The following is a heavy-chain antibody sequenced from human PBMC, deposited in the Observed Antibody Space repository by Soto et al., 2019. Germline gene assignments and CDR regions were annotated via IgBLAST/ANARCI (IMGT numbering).Heavy chain of an antibody. Sequence: QVQLQQWGAGLLKPSETLSLTCAVYGGSFSDFYWTWIRQLPGKGLEWIGEINHSGSTNYNPSLKCRVAISVDTSKNQFSLNLRSVTAADTAVYYCGPRGAVADPRGYWGQGTLVTVSS. V-gene: IGHV4-34*01. CDR1: GGSFSDFY. CDR3: GPRGAVADPRGY. D-gene: IGHD6-19*01. CDR2: INHSGST. J-gene: IGHJ4*02.